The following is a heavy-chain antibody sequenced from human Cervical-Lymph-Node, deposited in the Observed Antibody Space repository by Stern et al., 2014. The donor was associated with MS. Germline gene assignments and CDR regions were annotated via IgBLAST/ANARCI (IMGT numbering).Heavy chain of an antibody. Sequence: LQLVESGGGLVKPGGSLRLSCAASGFNFNDLYINWVRPRPGKGLEWISYLSSSGTSVHYADSVKGRFIVSRNKDSNSFYLQMDSLRAEDTAIYYCSTLVAHWGQGTLVTVSS. J-gene: IGHJ4*02. CDR1: GFNFNDLY. V-gene: IGHV3-11*01. CDR3: STLVAH. CDR2: LSSSGTSV. D-gene: IGHD3-16*02.